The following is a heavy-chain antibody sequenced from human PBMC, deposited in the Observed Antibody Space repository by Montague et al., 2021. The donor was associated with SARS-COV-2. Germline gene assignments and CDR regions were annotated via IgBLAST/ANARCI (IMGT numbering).Heavy chain of an antibody. CDR2: IYYSGST. D-gene: IGHD3-22*01. J-gene: IGHJ3*02. Sequence: SETLSLTCTVSGGSISSSGYYWGWIRQPPGKGLEWIGSIYYSGSTYYNPSLKCRVTISVDTSKNQFSLKLSSVTAADTAVYYCARFPTSYYYDSKAAPATPDAFDIWGQGTMVTVSS. CDR1: GGSISSSGYY. CDR3: ARFPTSYYYDSKAAPATPDAFDI. V-gene: IGHV4-39*01.